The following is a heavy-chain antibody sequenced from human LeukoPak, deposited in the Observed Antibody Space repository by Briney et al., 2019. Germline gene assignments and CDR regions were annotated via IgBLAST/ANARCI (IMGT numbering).Heavy chain of an antibody. CDR1: GFTFSSYS. V-gene: IGHV3-21*01. J-gene: IGHJ4*02. CDR3: ARAPQGSYPTDY. CDR2: ISSSSSYI. D-gene: IGHD1-26*01. Sequence: GGSRRLSCAASGFTFSSYSMNWVRQAPGKGLEWVSSISSSSSYIYYADSVKGRFTISRDNAKNSLYLQMNSLRAEDTAVYYCARAPQGSYPTDYWGQGTLVTVSS.